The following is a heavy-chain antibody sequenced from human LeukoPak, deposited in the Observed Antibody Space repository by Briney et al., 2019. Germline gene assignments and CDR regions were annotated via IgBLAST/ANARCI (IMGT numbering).Heavy chain of an antibody. CDR3: AHTRYFDHYFDY. CDR1: GFSLSTSGVG. CDR2: IYWDDDK. Sequence: SGPTLVNPTQTLTLTCTFSGFSLSTSGVGVGWIRQPPGKALEWLTVIYWDDDKRYSPSLKSRLTITKDTSKNQVLLIMTNMDPVDTATYYCAHTRYFDHYFDYWGQGTLVTVSS. J-gene: IGHJ4*02. V-gene: IGHV2-5*02. D-gene: IGHD3-9*01.